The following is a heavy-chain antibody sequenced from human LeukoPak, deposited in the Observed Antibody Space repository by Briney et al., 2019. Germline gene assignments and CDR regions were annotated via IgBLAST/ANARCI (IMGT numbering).Heavy chain of an antibody. J-gene: IGHJ4*02. V-gene: IGHV1-2*06. CDR2: INLNSGGT. D-gene: IGHD5-12*01. Sequence: GASVKVSCKASGYTFTGYYMHWVRQAPGQGLEWMGRINLNSGGTNYAQKFQGRVTMTRDTAISTAYMEVSRLRSDDTAVYYCARDWSVATIDYWGQGTLVTVSP. CDR1: GYTFTGYY. CDR3: ARDWSVATIDY.